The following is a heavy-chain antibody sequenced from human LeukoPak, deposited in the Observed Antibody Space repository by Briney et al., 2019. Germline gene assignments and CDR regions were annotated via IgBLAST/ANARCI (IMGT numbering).Heavy chain of an antibody. J-gene: IGHJ6*03. CDR1: GYTFTSYG. D-gene: IGHD5-18*01. CDR3: ARVTDTAMVIYYYYYYMDV. CDR2: ISAYNGNT. V-gene: IGHV1-18*01. Sequence: ASVKVSCKASGYTFTSYGMSWVRQAPGQGLEWMGWISAYNGNTNYAQKLQGRATMTTDTSTSTAYMELRSLRSDDTAVYYCARVTDTAMVIYYYYYYMDVWGKGTTVTVSS.